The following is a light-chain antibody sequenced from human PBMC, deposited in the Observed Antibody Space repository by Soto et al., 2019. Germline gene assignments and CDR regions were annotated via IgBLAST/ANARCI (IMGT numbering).Light chain of an antibody. J-gene: IGKJ1*01. V-gene: IGKV3-15*01. Sequence: EIVMTQSPATLSASPGERATLSCRASQSVRSNLAWYQQKPGQAPRLLIYGASTRATGIPARFSGSGSGTEFTLTINSLQSEDFAVYYCQQRSNWWTLGQGTKVDI. CDR1: QSVRSN. CDR3: QQRSNWWT. CDR2: GAS.